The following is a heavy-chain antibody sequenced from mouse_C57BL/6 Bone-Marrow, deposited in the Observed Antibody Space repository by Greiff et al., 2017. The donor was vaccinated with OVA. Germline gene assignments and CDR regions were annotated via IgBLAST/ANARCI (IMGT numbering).Heavy chain of an antibody. J-gene: IGHJ3*01. D-gene: IGHD2-2*01. V-gene: IGHV5-6*02. Sequence: KLVESGGDLVKPGGSLKLSCAASGFTFSSYGMSWVRQTPDKRLEWVATISSGGSYTYYPDSVKGRFTISRDNAKNTLYLQMSSLKSEDTAMYYCARPSMVTTRAWFAYWGQGTLVTVSA. CDR3: ARPSMVTTRAWFAY. CDR2: ISSGGSYT. CDR1: GFTFSSYG.